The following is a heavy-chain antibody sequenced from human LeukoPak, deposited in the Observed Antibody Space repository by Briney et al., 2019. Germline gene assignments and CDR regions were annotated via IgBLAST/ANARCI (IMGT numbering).Heavy chain of an antibody. Sequence: SETLSLTCTVSGGSISSYYWSWIRQPAGKGLEWIGRIYTSGSTNYNPSLKSRVTMSVDTSKNQFSLTLSSVTAADTAVYYCARGPRQWLVLGDAFDIWGQGTMVTVSS. CDR2: IYTSGST. D-gene: IGHD6-19*01. CDR3: ARGPRQWLVLGDAFDI. V-gene: IGHV4-4*07. CDR1: GGSISSYY. J-gene: IGHJ3*02.